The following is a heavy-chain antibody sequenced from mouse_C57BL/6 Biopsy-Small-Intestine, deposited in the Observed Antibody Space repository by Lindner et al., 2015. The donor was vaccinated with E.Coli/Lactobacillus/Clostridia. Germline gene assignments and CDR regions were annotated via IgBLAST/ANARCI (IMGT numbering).Heavy chain of an antibody. CDR1: GYSFTGYY. D-gene: IGHD2-2*01. J-gene: IGHJ2*01. CDR2: INPSTGGT. Sequence: VQLQESGPELVKPGASVKIPCKASGYSFTGYYMNWVKQSPEKSLEWIGEINPSTGGTTYNQKFKAKATLTVDKSSSTAYMQLKSLTSEDSAVYYCARFPLYGYDDYWGQGTTLTVSS. CDR3: ARFPLYGYDDY. V-gene: IGHV1-42*01.